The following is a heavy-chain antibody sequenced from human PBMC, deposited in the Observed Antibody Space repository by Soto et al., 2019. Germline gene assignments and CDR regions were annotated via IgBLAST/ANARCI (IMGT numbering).Heavy chain of an antibody. CDR1: GFTFSSYA. CDR3: ARDLSKPHCTNGVCYTFDY. D-gene: IGHD2-8*01. CDR2: ISSNGGST. Sequence: EVQLVESGGGLVQPGGSLRLSCAASGFTFSSYAMHWVRQAPGKGLEYVSAISSNGGSTYYANSVKGRFTISRDNSKNTLYLQMGSLRAEDMAVYYRARDLSKPHCTNGVCYTFDYWGQGTLVTVSS. V-gene: IGHV3-64*01. J-gene: IGHJ4*02.